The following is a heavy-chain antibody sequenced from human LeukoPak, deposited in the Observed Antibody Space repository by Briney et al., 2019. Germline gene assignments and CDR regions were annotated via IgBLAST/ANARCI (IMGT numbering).Heavy chain of an antibody. CDR3: ARASSTVTARDTFDT. D-gene: IGHD4-17*01. V-gene: IGHV3-7*01. Sequence: GGSLRLSCSASGFTFSSYWMSWVCQGPGKGLEWVANIKQDGSDKNYVDSVRGRFTISGDNAKNSLYLQMGSLRGEDTALYYCARASSTVTARDTFDTWGQGTMVTVSS. CDR2: IKQDGSDK. J-gene: IGHJ3*02. CDR1: GFTFSSYW.